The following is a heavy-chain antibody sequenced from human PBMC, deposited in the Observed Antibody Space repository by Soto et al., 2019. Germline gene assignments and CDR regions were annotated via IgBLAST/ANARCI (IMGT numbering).Heavy chain of an antibody. CDR2: IYYDGRS. J-gene: IGHJ6*02. V-gene: IGHV4-31*03. D-gene: IGHD3-10*01. CDR1: GDSISRNGYF. Sequence: PSETLSLTCSVSGDSISRNGYFWTWIRQHPGKGLEWIGYIYYDGRSYYTPSLKSRVIISVDTSKNQFSLNLTAVTAADTAVYYCARGTMLRGPGYYYAMDVWGQGXTVTVSS. CDR3: ARGTMLRGPGYYYAMDV.